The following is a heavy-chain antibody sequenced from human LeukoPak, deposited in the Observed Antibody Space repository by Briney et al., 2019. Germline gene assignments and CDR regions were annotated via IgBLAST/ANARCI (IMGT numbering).Heavy chain of an antibody. Sequence: PGGSLRLSCAASGFTFSDYYMSWIRQAPGKGLEWISYISTSGTTTYYADSVKGRFTISRDDAKNPLYLQMNSLRADDTALYYRARVRGSYSVDYWGQGTLVTVSS. J-gene: IGHJ4*02. CDR3: ARVRGSYSVDY. CDR2: ISTSGTTT. V-gene: IGHV3-11*04. CDR1: GFTFSDYY. D-gene: IGHD3-10*01.